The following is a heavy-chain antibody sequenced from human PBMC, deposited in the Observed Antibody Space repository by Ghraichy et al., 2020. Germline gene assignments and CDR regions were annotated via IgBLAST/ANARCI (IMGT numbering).Heavy chain of an antibody. CDR3: ARHGYWGHTFDY. CDR2: IYYSGST. D-gene: IGHD7-27*01. Sequence: SETLSLTCTVSGGSIRSYYWSWIRQPPGKGLEWIGYIYYSGSTNYSPSLKSRITISVDTSKNQFSLKLSSVTAADTAVYYCARHGYWGHTFDYWGQGTLVTVSS. CDR1: GGSIRSYY. V-gene: IGHV4-59*08. J-gene: IGHJ4*02.